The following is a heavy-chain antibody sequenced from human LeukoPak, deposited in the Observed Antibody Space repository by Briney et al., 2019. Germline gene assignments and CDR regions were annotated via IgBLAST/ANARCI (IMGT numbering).Heavy chain of an antibody. V-gene: IGHV3-74*01. Sequence: GGSLRLSCAASGFTFSSYGMHWVRQDPRKGLVWVSRINGDGRNINYADSVRGRFTISRDNAKNTLYLQMNTLRVEDTAVYYCTRDLMDYDVSTGLHHYYMDVWGQGTTVTVSS. CDR1: GFTFSSYG. J-gene: IGHJ6*02. D-gene: IGHD3-9*01. CDR2: INGDGRNI. CDR3: TRDLMDYDVSTGLHHYYMDV.